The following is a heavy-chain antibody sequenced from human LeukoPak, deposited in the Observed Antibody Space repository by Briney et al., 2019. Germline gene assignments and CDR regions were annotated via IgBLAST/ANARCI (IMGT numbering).Heavy chain of an antibody. CDR1: GFTFDDYA. J-gene: IGHJ4*02. D-gene: IGHD3-22*01. Sequence: PGGSLRLSCAASGFTFDDYAMSWVRQAPGKGLEGVSAISGSGGSTYYADSVKGRFTFSRDNSKNTLYLQMNSLIAEDTAVYYCAKDQYYYDSSGYIFFDYWGQGTLVTVSS. CDR3: AKDQYYYDSSGYIFFDY. CDR2: ISGSGGST. V-gene: IGHV3-23*01.